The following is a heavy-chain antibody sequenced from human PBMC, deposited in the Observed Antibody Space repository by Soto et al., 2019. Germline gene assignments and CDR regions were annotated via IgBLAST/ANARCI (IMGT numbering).Heavy chain of an antibody. D-gene: IGHD2-2*01. Sequence: GGSLRLSCAASGFTFSNYAMNWVRQAPGKGLEWVSGISGGSGDSTFYANSVKGRFTISRDNSKNTLHLQMNSLRTEDTAVYYCAKNQPSWATRAAFDYWGQGTLVTVSS. V-gene: IGHV3-23*01. CDR2: ISGGSGDST. CDR1: GFTFSNYA. J-gene: IGHJ4*02. CDR3: AKNQPSWATRAAFDY.